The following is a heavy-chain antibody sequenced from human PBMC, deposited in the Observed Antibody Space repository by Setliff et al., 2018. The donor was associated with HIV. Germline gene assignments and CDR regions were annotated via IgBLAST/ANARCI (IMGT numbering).Heavy chain of an antibody. Sequence: GGSLRLSCAASGFTFSTYAMNWVRQAPGKGLEWVSVISAGGSTYYADSVKGRFTISRDSSKNTLYLQMNSLRADDTALYYCAKAYYNFWSTYDAFDIWGQGTMVTVSS. CDR2: ISAGGST. J-gene: IGHJ3*02. CDR3: AKAYYNFWSTYDAFDI. D-gene: IGHD3-3*01. V-gene: IGHV3-23*01. CDR1: GFTFSTYA.